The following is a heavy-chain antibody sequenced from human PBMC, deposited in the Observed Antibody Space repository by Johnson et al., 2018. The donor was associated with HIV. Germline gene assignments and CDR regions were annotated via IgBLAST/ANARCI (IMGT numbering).Heavy chain of an antibody. CDR1: GFTFSSYA. CDR3: ARELSGDAFDI. V-gene: IGHV3-30-3*01. CDR2: ISYDGSNK. D-gene: IGHD1-26*01. J-gene: IGHJ3*02. Sequence: QVQLVESGGGVVQPGRSLRLSCAASGFTFSSYAMHWVRQAPGKGLEWVAVISYDGSNKYYAASVKGRFTISRDNSKNTLYLQMNSLRAEDTAVYYCARELSGDAFDIWGQGTMVTVSS.